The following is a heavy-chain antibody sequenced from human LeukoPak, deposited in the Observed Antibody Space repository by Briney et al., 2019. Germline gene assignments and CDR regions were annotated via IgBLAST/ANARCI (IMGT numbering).Heavy chain of an antibody. D-gene: IGHD3-10*01. CDR1: GFTVSSNY. CDR2: IYSGGST. Sequence: GGSLRLSCAASGFTVSSNYMSWVRQAPGKGLEWVSVIYSGGSTYYADSVKGRFTISRDNSKNTLYLQMNSLRAEDTAVYYCAGTGFGELYPLDYWGQGTLVTVSS. CDR3: AGTGFGELYPLDY. J-gene: IGHJ4*02. V-gene: IGHV3-53*01.